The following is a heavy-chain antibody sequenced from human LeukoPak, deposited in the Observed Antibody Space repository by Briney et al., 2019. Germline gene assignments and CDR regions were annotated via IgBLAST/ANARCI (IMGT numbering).Heavy chain of an antibody. CDR1: GFTFSDYY. D-gene: IGHD3-22*01. Sequence: GGSLRLSCAASGFTFSDYYMSWIRQAAGKGLEWVSYISSSSSYTEYADSVKGRFTISRDNAKNSLYVQMNSLRAEDTAVYYCARFYDKSGYYYGYWGQGTLVTVSS. J-gene: IGHJ4*02. CDR2: ISSSSSYT. V-gene: IGHV3-11*03. CDR3: ARFYDKSGYYYGY.